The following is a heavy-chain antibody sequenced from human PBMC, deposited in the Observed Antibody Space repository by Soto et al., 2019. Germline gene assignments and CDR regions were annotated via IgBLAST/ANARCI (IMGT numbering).Heavy chain of an antibody. CDR1: GRSISSYY. V-gene: IGHV4-59*08. J-gene: IGHJ6*03. CDR3: ARAPYCSSTSCFQAWDYYYYYMDV. Sequence: SETLSLTCTVSGRSISSYYLSWIRQPPGKRLERIGYIYYRGSTNYNPSLKSRVTISVDTSTNQFSLKLSSVTAAGTAVYYCARAPYCSSTSCFQAWDYYYYYMDVWGKGTTVTVSS. D-gene: IGHD2-2*01. CDR2: IYYRGST.